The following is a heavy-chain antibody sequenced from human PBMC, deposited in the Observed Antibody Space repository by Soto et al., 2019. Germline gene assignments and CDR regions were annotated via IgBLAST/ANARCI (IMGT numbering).Heavy chain of an antibody. CDR2: IYYSGST. V-gene: IGHV4-59*01. D-gene: IGHD3-22*01. CDR3: ARVDYYDSSGSIDY. CDR1: GGSINYCY. Sequence: XXTLSLPYTVSGGSINYCYWSWIRQLPGKGLEWIGYIYYSGSTNYNPSLKSRVTISVDTSKNQFSLKLSSVTAADTAVYYCARVDYYDSSGSIDYWAQGTLVTVSS. J-gene: IGHJ4*02.